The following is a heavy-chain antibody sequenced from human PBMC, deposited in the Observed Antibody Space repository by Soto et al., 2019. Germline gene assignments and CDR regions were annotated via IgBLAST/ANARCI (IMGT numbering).Heavy chain of an antibody. Sequence: QITLKESGPTLVKPTQTLTLTCTFSGFSLSTSGVGVGWMRQPPGKALEWLALSYWNDDKRYSPSLKSRLTITKDTSKNQVVSTMTNMDPVDTATYYCARLLKCQLLSGWCDPWGQGTMVTVSS. V-gene: IGHV2-5*01. D-gene: IGHD2-2*01. CDR3: ARLLKCQLLSGWCDP. J-gene: IGHJ5*02. CDR1: GFSLSTSGVG. CDR2: SYWNDDK.